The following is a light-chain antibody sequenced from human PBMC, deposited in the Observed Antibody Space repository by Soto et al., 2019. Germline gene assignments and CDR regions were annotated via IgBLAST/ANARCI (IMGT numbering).Light chain of an antibody. CDR3: QQYYGTPCT. J-gene: IGKJ2*01. V-gene: IGKV4-1*01. CDR1: QSVLYSSNNKNY. Sequence: DIVMTQSPDSLAVSLGERATINCKSSQSVLYSSNNKNYLAWYQQKPGQPPKLLIYWASTRESGVPDRFSGSGSGTDFNLTISSLQAEDVAVYYCQQYYGTPCTFGQGTKLEIK. CDR2: WAS.